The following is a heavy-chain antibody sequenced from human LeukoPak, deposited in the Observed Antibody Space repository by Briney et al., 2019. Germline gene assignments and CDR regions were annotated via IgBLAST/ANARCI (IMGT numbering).Heavy chain of an antibody. CDR2: ISTYFGYT. CDR1: GYTFTTFG. Sequence: GASAKVSCKTSGYTFTTFGITWVRRAPGQGLEWMGWISTYFGYTKFAPKFQGRVTLTTDTSTSTAYMELRSLTYDDTAVYYCARDLNLNGFGEFLFDYWGQGSLVTVSS. V-gene: IGHV1-18*01. J-gene: IGHJ4*02. CDR3: ARDLNLNGFGEFLFDY. D-gene: IGHD3-10*01.